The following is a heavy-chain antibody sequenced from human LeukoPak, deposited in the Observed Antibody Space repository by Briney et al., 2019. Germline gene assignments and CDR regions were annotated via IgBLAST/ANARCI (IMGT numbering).Heavy chain of an antibody. CDR1: GFTFSNYV. CDR2: ISGSGGST. CDR3: AKDLGHCGGDCYSGSDY. D-gene: IGHD2-21*02. J-gene: IGHJ4*02. V-gene: IGHV3-23*01. Sequence: PGGSLRLSCAASGFTFSNYVMTWVRQAPRKGLEWVSGISGSGGSTYYADAVKGRFTISRDNSKNTLYLQMNSLRAEDTAVYYCAKDLGHCGGDCYSGSDYRGQGTLVTVPS.